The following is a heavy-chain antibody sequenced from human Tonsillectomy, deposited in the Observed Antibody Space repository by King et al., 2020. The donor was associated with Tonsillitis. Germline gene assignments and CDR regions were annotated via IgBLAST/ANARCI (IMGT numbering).Heavy chain of an antibody. CDR1: GYTFTYFH. V-gene: IGHV1-2*02. J-gene: IGHJ4*02. D-gene: IGHD2/OR15-2a*01. CDR2: IYPGSVCT. CDR3: VRENWYYDF. Sequence: QLVQSGAEVKKPGASVKVSCKTSGYTFTYFHVHWGRQAPGQGLERMVWIYPGSVCTEYAQKFQGRVSMTRDTSISTVYMDLSGLKSDDTAVYFCVRENWYYDFWGQGTLVTVSS.